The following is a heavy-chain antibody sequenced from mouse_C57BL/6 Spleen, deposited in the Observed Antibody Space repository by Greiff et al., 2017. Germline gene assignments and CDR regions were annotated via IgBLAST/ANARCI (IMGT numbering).Heavy chain of an antibody. CDR3: TRGDYGSRALGWFAY. V-gene: IGHV5-9-1*02. CDR2: ISSGGDYI. D-gene: IGHD1-1*01. Sequence: EVQVVESGEGLVKPGGSLKLSCAASGFTFSSYAMSWVRQTPEKRLEWVAYISSGGDYIYYADTVKGRFTISRDNARNTLYLQMSSLKSEDTAMYYCTRGDYGSRALGWFAYWGQGTLVTVSA. J-gene: IGHJ3*01. CDR1: GFTFSSYA.